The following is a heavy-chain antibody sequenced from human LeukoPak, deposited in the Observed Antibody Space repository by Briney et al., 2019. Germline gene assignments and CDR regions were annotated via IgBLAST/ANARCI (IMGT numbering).Heavy chain of an antibody. V-gene: IGHV4-4*09. D-gene: IGHD2-15*01. CDR1: GGSTSSYY. CDR3: ARLALGYCSGGSCYYMDV. J-gene: IGHJ6*03. Sequence: SETLSLTCTVSGGSTSSYYWSWIRQPPGKGREWIGYIYTSGSINYNPSLKSRVTISVDTSKNQFSLKLSSVTAADTAVYYCARLALGYCSGGSCYYMDVWGKGTTVTVSS. CDR2: IYTSGSI.